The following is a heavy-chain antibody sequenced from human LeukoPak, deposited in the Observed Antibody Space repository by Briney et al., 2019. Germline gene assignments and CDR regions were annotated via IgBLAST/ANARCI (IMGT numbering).Heavy chain of an antibody. D-gene: IGHD3-10*01. CDR2: ISYDGSNK. CDR1: GFTFSSYG. J-gene: IGHJ4*02. CDR3: AKSGDGSGSYENYLDY. V-gene: IGHV3-30*18. Sequence: GGSLRLSCAASGFTFSSYGMHWVRQAPGKGLEWVAVISYDGSNKYYADSVKGRFTISRDNSKNTLYLQMNSLRVEDTAVYYCAKSGDGSGSYENYLDYWGQGTLVTVSS.